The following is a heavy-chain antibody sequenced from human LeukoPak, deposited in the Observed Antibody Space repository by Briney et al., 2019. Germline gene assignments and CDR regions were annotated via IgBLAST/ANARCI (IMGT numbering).Heavy chain of an antibody. V-gene: IGHV3-66*01. CDR3: ARDQGSRIQLWYEGFDY. Sequence: GGSLGLSCAASGFTVSSNYMSWVRQAPGKGLEWVSVIYSGGSTYYADSVKGRFTISRDNSKNTLYLQMNSLRAEDTAVYYCARDQGSRIQLWYEGFDYWGQGTLVTVSS. J-gene: IGHJ4*02. D-gene: IGHD5-18*01. CDR1: GFTVSSNY. CDR2: IYSGGST.